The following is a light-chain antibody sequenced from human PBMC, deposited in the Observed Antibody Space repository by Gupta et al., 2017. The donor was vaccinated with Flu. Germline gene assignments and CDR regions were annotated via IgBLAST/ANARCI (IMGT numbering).Light chain of an antibody. CDR3: QSYDFPVV. J-gene: IGLJ2*01. V-gene: IGLV6-57*01. CDR2: EDN. Sequence: NFMLTHPHSVSESPGKTVTISCTRSSGSIASNYVQWYQQRPGSSPTTLIYEDNVRPPGVPDRFFGSIDSSSNSASLTISGVKTEDEADYYCQSYDFPVVFGGGTKLTVL. CDR1: SGSIASNY.